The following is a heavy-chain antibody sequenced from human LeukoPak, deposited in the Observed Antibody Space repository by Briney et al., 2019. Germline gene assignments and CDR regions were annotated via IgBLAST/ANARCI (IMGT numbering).Heavy chain of an antibody. D-gene: IGHD2-2*01. CDR3: AREKGYCTTTSCYRTGGFDY. V-gene: IGHV3-21*01. J-gene: IGHJ4*02. Sequence: PGGSLRLSCAASGFTFSSYSMNWVRQAPGKGLEWVSSISSSSSYIYYADSVKGRFTISRDNAKNSLYLQMNSLRAEDTAVYYCAREKGYCTTTSCYRTGGFDYWGQGTLVTVSS. CDR2: ISSSSSYI. CDR1: GFTFSSYS.